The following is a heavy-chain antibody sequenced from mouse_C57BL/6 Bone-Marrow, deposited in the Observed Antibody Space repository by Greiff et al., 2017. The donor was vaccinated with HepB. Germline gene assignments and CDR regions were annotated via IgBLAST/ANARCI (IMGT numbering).Heavy chain of an antibody. J-gene: IGHJ3*01. CDR1: GYTFTSYW. Sequence: QVQLQQPGAELVRPGSSVKLSCKASGYTFTSYWMHWVKQRPIQGLEWIGNIYPSDSETHYNQKFKDKATLTVDKSSSTAYMQLSSLTSEDSAVYYCARLYTTVVATRAWFAYWGQGTLVTVSA. CDR2: IYPSDSET. D-gene: IGHD1-1*01. CDR3: ARLYTTVVATRAWFAY. V-gene: IGHV1-52*01.